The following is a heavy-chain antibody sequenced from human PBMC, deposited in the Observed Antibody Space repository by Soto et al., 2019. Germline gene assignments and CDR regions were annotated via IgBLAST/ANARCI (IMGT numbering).Heavy chain of an antibody. CDR3: ARQAAAPGIDLWFDP. Sequence: QLQLQESGPGLVKPSETLSLTCNVSGGSISSSRSYWAWFRQPPGKELEWNANIFYAGNTYYNPFLKRRVHVSVDTSKNQFSLKLDSVTAADTAVYYCARQAAAPGIDLWFDPWGQGTLVTVSS. J-gene: IGHJ5*02. V-gene: IGHV4-39*01. CDR1: GGSISSSRSY. D-gene: IGHD6-13*01. CDR2: IFYAGNT.